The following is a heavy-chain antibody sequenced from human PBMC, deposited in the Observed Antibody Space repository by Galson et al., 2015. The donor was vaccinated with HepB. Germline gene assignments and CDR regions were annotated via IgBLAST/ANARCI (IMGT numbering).Heavy chain of an antibody. CDR2: ISYDGGNK. D-gene: IGHD4/OR15-4a*01. V-gene: IGHV3-30-3*01. Sequence: SLRLSCAGSEFIFSNYAMHWVRQAPGKGLEWVAVISYDGGNKYYIDSVKGRFTLSRDNSRNTLYLQMNSLRVADTAVYFCARAWDPDYGVNGPDYYYGLDVWGQGTTVTVSS. CDR1: EFIFSNYA. J-gene: IGHJ6*02. CDR3: ARAWDPDYGVNGPDYYYGLDV.